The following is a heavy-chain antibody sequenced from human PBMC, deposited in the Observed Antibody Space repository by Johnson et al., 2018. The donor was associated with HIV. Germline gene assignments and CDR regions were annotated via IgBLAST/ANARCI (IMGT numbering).Heavy chain of an antibody. CDR2: IWYDGSNK. J-gene: IGHJ3*02. D-gene: IGHD3-9*01. CDR1: GFTFSSFG. CDR3: ASGYFDWLLISAVAFDI. Sequence: VQLVESGGGVVQPGRSLRLSCAASGFTFSSFGMHWVRQAPGKGLEWVAVIWYDGSNKYYADSVKGRFTISRDNSKNTLYLQMNSLRAEDTAVYYCASGYFDWLLISAVAFDIWGQGTMVTVSS. V-gene: IGHV3-30*19.